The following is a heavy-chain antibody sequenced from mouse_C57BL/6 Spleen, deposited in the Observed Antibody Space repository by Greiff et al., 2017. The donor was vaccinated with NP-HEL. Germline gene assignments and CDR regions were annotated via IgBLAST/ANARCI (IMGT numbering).Heavy chain of an antibody. V-gene: IGHV1-15*01. D-gene: IGHD2-3*01. J-gene: IGHJ3*01. CDR3: TRWGGYSWLAY. Sequence: VQLQQSGAELVRPGASVTLSCKASGYTFTDYEMHWVKQTPVHGLEWIGAIDPETGGTAYNQKFKGKAILTADKSSSTAYMELRSLTSEDSAVYYCTRWGGYSWLAYWSQGTLVTVSA. CDR1: GYTFTDYE. CDR2: IDPETGGT.